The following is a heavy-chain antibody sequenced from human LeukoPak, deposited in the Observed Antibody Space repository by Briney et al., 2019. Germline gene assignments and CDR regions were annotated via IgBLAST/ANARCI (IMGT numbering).Heavy chain of an antibody. CDR2: IKQDGSEK. Sequence: GGSLRLSCAASGFTFSSYWMSWVRQAPGKGLEWVANIKQDGSEKYYVDSVKGRFTISRDNAKNSLYLQMNSLRAEDTAVYYCARDRRYSSGWYGPPNWGQGTLVTVSS. CDR1: GFTFSSYW. J-gene: IGHJ4*02. D-gene: IGHD6-19*01. CDR3: ARDRRYSSGWYGPPN. V-gene: IGHV3-7*03.